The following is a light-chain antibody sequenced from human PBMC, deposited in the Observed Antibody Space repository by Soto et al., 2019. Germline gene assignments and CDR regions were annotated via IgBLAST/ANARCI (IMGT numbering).Light chain of an antibody. CDR1: SSDVGGYNY. J-gene: IGLJ3*02. V-gene: IGLV2-14*03. CDR3: SSYTSSSTLNWV. CDR2: DVS. Sequence: QSVLTQPASVSGSPGQSITISCTGTSSDVGGYNYVSWYQQYPGKAPKLMIYDVSNRPSGVSNRFSGSKSGNTASLTISGLQAEDEADYYCSSYTSSSTLNWVFGGGTKVTVL.